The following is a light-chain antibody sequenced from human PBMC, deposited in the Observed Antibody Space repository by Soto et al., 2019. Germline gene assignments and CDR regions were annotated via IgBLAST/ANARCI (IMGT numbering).Light chain of an antibody. CDR2: RNS. J-gene: IGLJ2*01. CDR1: SSNIGAGYD. CDR3: QSYDRSLSAV. Sequence: QSALTQPPSVSGAPGQRVTISCTGGSSNIGAGYDVHWYQQFPGTAPKLLIYRNSNRPSGVPDRFSGSKSGTSASLAITGLQAEDEADYYCQSYDRSLSAVFGGGTKLTVL. V-gene: IGLV1-40*01.